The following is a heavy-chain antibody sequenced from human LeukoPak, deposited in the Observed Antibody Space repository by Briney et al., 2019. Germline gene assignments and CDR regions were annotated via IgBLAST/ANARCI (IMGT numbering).Heavy chain of an antibody. CDR3: ARGRSTRGAFDI. J-gene: IGHJ3*02. Sequence: KPSETLSLTCAVYGGSFSHYYWSWIRQPPGKGLEWIGEINHSGSTNYDPSLKCRVTISVDTSKNQFSLKLSSVTAADTAVYYCARGRSTRGAFDIWGQGTMVTVSS. V-gene: IGHV4-34*01. CDR1: GGSFSHYY. CDR2: INHSGST.